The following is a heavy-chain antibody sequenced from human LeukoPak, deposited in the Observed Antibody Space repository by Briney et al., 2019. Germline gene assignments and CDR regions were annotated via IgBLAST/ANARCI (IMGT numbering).Heavy chain of an antibody. D-gene: IGHD6-13*01. V-gene: IGHV3-21*01. CDR2: ISSSSSYI. Sequence: PGGSLRLSCAASGFIFSSYSMNWVRQAPGKGLEWVSSISSSSSYIYYADSVKGRFIISRDNAKNSLYLQMNSLRAEDTAVYYCARDQGIAAAGPPYYFDYWGQGTLVTVSS. CDR1: GFIFSSYS. J-gene: IGHJ4*02. CDR3: ARDQGIAAAGPPYYFDY.